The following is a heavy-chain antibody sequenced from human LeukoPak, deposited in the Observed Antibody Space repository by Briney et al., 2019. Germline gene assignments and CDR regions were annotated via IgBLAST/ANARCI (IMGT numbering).Heavy chain of an antibody. CDR3: ARRITIFGVAFRAGYYYYYMDV. CDR2: INHSGST. J-gene: IGHJ6*03. V-gene: IGHV4-34*01. CDR1: GGSFSGYY. D-gene: IGHD3-3*01. Sequence: KPSETLSLTCAVYGGSFSGYYWSWIRQPPGKGLECIGEINHSGSTNYNPSLKSRVTISVDTSKNQSSLKLSSVTAADTAVYYCARRITIFGVAFRAGYYYYYMDVWGKGTTVTVSS.